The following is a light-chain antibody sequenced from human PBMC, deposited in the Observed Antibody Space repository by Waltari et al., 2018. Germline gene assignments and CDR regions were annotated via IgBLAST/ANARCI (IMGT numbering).Light chain of an antibody. CDR3: QQYYSTPPLT. J-gene: IGKJ4*01. CDR2: WAS. CDR1: QSVLYSSNNKNY. Sequence: DIVMTQSPDSLAVPLGERATINCKSSQSVLYSSNNKNYLAWYQQKLGQPPKLLISWASTRESGVPDRFSGSRSGTDFTLTISSLQAEDVAVYYCQQYYSTPPLTFGGGTKVEIK. V-gene: IGKV4-1*01.